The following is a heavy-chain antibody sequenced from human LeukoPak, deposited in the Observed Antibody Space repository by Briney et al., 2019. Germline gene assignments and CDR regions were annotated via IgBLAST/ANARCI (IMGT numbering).Heavy chain of an antibody. CDR1: GGSISSYY. CDR2: IYYSGST. V-gene: IGHV4-59*08. J-gene: IGHJ4*02. CDR3: ARQENDISTGYYYFDY. Sequence: ETLSLTCTVSGGSISSYYWSWIRQPPGKGLEWIGYIYYSGSTNYNPSLKSRVTISVDTSKNQFSLKVTSVTAADTAVYYCARQENDISTGYYYFDYWGQGTLVTVSS. D-gene: IGHD3-9*01.